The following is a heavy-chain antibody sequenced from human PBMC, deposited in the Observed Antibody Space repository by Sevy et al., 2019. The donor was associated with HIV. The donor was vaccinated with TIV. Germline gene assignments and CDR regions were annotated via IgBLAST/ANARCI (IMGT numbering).Heavy chain of an antibody. J-gene: IGHJ4*02. Sequence: GGSLRLSCAASALIFSHYGMHWVRQAPGKGLEWVAFISFDGSNKYYVDSVKGRFTISRDNSKNTLYLQMNSLRTEDTALYYCAKNTAAAGTGGFDYWGQGTLVTVSS. CDR2: ISFDGSNK. V-gene: IGHV3-30*02. CDR3: AKNTAAAGTGGFDY. CDR1: ALIFSHYG. D-gene: IGHD6-13*01.